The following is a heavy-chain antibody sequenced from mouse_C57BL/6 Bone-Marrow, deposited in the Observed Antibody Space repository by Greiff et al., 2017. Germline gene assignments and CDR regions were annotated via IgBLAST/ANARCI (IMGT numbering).Heavy chain of an antibody. CDR2: INPNYGTT. D-gene: IGHD1-1*01. Sequence: VQLQQSGPELVKPGASVKISCKASGYSFTDYNMNWVKQSNGKSLEWIGVINPNYGTTSYNQKFKGKATLTVDQSSSTAYMQLNILTSEDSAVYYCAFYYYGSSRYFDYWGQGTTLTVSS. CDR1: GYSFTDYN. CDR3: AFYYYGSSRYFDY. J-gene: IGHJ2*01. V-gene: IGHV1-39*01.